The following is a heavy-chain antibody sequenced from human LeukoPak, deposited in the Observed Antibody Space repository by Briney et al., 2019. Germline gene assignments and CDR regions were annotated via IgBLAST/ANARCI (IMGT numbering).Heavy chain of an antibody. V-gene: IGHV3-48*04. Sequence: GGSLRLSCAASGFTFSSYSMNWVRQAPGKGLEWVSYISSSSSTIYYADSVKGRFTISRDNAKNSLYLQMNSLRAEDTAVYYCARDCSPPSRGAFGNWGQGTLVTVSS. CDR1: GFTFSSYS. CDR3: ARDCSPPSRGAFGN. D-gene: IGHD3-10*01. J-gene: IGHJ4*02. CDR2: ISSSSSTI.